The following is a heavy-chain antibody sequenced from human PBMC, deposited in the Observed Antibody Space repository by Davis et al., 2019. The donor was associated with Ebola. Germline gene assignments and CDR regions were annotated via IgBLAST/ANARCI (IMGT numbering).Heavy chain of an antibody. Sequence: GGSLRLSCAASGFTFSSYGMHWVRQAPGKGLEWVAVISYDGSNKYYADSVKGRFTISRDNSKNTLYLQMNSLRAEDTAVYYCAKDGVRSGLPMDVWGQGTTVTVSS. J-gene: IGHJ6*02. CDR1: GFTFSSYG. D-gene: IGHD3-3*01. CDR3: AKDGVRSGLPMDV. CDR2: ISYDGSNK. V-gene: IGHV3-30*18.